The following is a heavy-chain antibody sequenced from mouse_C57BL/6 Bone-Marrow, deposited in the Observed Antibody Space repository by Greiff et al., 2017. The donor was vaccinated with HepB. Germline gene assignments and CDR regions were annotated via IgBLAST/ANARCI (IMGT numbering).Heavy chain of an antibody. CDR3: ARAGGNYRFAY. CDR1: GYTFTSYW. CDR2: IDPSDSYT. Sequence: QVQLQQPGAELVKPGASVKLSCKASGYTFTSYWMQWVKQRPGQGLEWIGEIDPSDSYTNYNQKFKGKATLTVDTSSSTAYMQLSSLTSEDSAVYYCARAGGNYRFAYWGQGTLVTV. D-gene: IGHD2-1*01. J-gene: IGHJ3*01. V-gene: IGHV1-50*01.